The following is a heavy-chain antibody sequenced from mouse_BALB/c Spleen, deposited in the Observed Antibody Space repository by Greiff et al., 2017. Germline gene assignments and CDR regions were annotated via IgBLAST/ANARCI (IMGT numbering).Heavy chain of an antibody. CDR1: GFNIKDTY. J-gene: IGHJ2*01. D-gene: IGHD1-1*01. V-gene: IGHV14-4*02. CDR2: IDPENGDT. Sequence: EVQLQQSGAELVKPGASVKLSCTASGFNIKDTYMHWVKQRPEQGLEWIGWIDPENGDTEYAPKFQGKATMTADTSSNTAYLQLSSLTSEDTAVYYCNALYYYGSSYYFDYWGQGTTLTVSS. CDR3: NALYYYGSSYYFDY.